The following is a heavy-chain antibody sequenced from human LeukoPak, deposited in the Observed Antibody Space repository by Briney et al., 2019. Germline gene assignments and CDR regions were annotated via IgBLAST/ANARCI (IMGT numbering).Heavy chain of an antibody. CDR3: ARPAAAGTDHPFDY. V-gene: IGHV4-59*08. Sequence: SESLSLTCTVSVGSLSSYSWSWMRQPPGRGLEWSGYIYYSGSTNYNPSLKSRVTISVDTSKNQFSLKLSSVTAADTAVYYCARPAAAGTDHPFDYGGQRTLVTVS. J-gene: IGHJ4*02. D-gene: IGHD6-13*01. CDR1: VGSLSSYS. CDR2: IYYSGST.